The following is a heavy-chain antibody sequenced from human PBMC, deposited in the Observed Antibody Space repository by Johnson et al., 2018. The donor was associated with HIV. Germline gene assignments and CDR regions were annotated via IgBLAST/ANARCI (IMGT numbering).Heavy chain of an antibody. D-gene: IGHD6-19*01. CDR1: GMAFSDLW. Sequence: VQLVESGGGLVKPGGSLTVSCAASGMAFSDLWMNWVRQAPGKGLEWVSVIYSGDRTYSADSVKGRFTISRDNSKNTLYLQMNSLRAEDTAVYYCARDWGLYSSGWYVDAFDIWGQGTMVTVSS. J-gene: IGHJ3*02. CDR3: ARDWGLYSSGWYVDAFDI. V-gene: IGHV3-66*01. CDR2: IYSGDRT.